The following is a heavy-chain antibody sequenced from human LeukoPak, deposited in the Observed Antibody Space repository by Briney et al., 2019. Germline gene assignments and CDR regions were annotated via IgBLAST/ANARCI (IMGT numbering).Heavy chain of an antibody. J-gene: IGHJ6*02. Sequence: GGSLRLSCAASGFTFSSYAMSWVRQAPGKGLEWVSAISGSGGSTYYADSVKGRFTISRDNSKNTLYLQMNSLRAEDTAVYYCAKDGLGYDILTGSYYYYGMDVWGQGTTVTVSS. CDR1: GFTFSSYA. V-gene: IGHV3-23*01. CDR2: ISGSGGST. CDR3: AKDGLGYDILTGSYYYYGMDV. D-gene: IGHD3-9*01.